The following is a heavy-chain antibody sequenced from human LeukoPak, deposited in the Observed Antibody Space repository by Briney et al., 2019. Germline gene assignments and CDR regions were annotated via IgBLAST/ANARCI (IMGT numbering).Heavy chain of an antibody. CDR2: ISGTGDTT. Sequence: PGGSLRLSCAASGFTFSSYAMSWVRQAPGKGLEWVSSISGTGDTTYYADSVKGRFTISRDNSKNTLYLQMNSLRAEDTAIYYCASAETMKVVITYFDYWGQGTLVTVSS. V-gene: IGHV3-23*01. CDR3: ASAETMKVVITYFDY. CDR1: GFTFSSYA. D-gene: IGHD3-22*01. J-gene: IGHJ4*02.